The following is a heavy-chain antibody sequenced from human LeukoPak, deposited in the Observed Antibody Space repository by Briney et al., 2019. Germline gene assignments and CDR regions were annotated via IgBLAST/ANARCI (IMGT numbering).Heavy chain of an antibody. J-gene: IGHJ4*02. CDR2: IGPNGAST. Sequence: GGSLRLSCSTSGFIFSNHFMHWVRQAPGKELEYVSSIGPNGASTLYADSVKDRLTISRDNSRNALYVQLTSLRLEDTALYYCVKDLTGTWSFDYWGQGTLVTVSS. D-gene: IGHD3-9*01. V-gene: IGHV3-64*05. CDR3: VKDLTGTWSFDY. CDR1: GFIFSNHF.